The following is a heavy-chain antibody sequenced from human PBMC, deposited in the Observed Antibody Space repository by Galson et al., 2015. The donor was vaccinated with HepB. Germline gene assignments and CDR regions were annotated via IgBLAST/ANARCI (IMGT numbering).Heavy chain of an antibody. CDR1: GFTFSSYG. V-gene: IGHV3-30*02. D-gene: IGHD6-13*01. CDR2: IRYDGSNK. J-gene: IGHJ4*02. CDR3: AKTALPAETWGAAADAGCLDY. Sequence: SLRLSCAASGFTFSSYGMHWVRQAPGKGLEWVAFIRYDGSNKNYADSVKGRFTISRDNSKNTLYLQMNCLRAEDTAVYYCAKTALPAETWGAAADAGCLDYWGQGTLVTVSS.